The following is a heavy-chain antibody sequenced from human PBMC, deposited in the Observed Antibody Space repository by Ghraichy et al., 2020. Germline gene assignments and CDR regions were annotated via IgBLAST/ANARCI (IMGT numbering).Heavy chain of an antibody. J-gene: IGHJ4*02. V-gene: IGHV4-39*01. Sequence: SETLSLTCTVSGGSISSSTYYWGWIRQPPGKGLEWIDFISESGTTYYNPSLKSRVTISVDTSNNQFSLNLSSVTAADTAVHYCARVLKTGERRGYFDYWGQGTLVTVSS. CDR1: GGSISSSTYY. CDR3: ARVLKTGERRGYFDY. D-gene: IGHD7-27*01. CDR2: ISESGTT.